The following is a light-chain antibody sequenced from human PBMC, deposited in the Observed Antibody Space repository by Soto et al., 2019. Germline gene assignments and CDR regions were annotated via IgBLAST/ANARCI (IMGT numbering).Light chain of an antibody. CDR3: QQYYSSTIT. CDR1: QSVSSN. J-gene: IGKJ5*01. Sequence: EVVMTPSPGTLSVSPGERATLSCRASQSVSSNLAWYQQKPGQAPRLLIYGASTRATGIPARFSGSGSGTEFTLTISSLQSEDFAVYYCQQYYSSTITFGQGTRLEIK. CDR2: GAS. V-gene: IGKV3-15*01.